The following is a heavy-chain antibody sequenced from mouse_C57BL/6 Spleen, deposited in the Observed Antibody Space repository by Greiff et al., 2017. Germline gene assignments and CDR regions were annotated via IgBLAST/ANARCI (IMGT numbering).Heavy chain of an antibody. CDR1: GYTFTDYY. CDR2: INPYNGGT. Sequence: VQLQQSGPVLVKPGASVKMSCKASGYTFTDYYMNWVKQSHGKSLEWIGVINPYNGGTSYNQKFKGKATLTVDKSSSTAYMELNSLTSEDSAVYYCARSKTAWFAYWGQGTLVTVSA. J-gene: IGHJ3*01. V-gene: IGHV1-19*01. CDR3: ARSKTAWFAY.